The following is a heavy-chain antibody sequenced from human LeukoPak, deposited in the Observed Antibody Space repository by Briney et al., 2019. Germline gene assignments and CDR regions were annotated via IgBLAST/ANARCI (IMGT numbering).Heavy chain of an antibody. Sequence: SQTLSLTCAISGDSVSSNSAAWNSIRQSPSRGLEWLGRTYYRSKWYIDYAVSVKSRITINPDTSKNQFSLKLSSVTAADTAVYYCARGYVDTAMVSIDYWGQGTLVTVSS. J-gene: IGHJ4*02. V-gene: IGHV6-1*01. D-gene: IGHD5-18*01. CDR2: TYYRSKWYI. CDR1: GDSVSSNSAA. CDR3: ARGYVDTAMVSIDY.